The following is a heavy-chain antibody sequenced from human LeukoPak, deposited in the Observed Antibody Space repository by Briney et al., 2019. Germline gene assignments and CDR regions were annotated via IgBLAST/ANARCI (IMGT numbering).Heavy chain of an antibody. Sequence: ALVKVSCKASGGTFSSYAISWVRQAPGQGLEWMGGIIPIFGTANYAQKFQGRVTITAGKSTSTAYMELSSLRSEDTAVYYCASLVVDTAMVDYWGQGTLVTVSS. CDR3: ASLVVDTAMVDY. CDR2: IIPIFGTA. J-gene: IGHJ4*02. D-gene: IGHD5-18*01. CDR1: GGTFSSYA. V-gene: IGHV1-69*06.